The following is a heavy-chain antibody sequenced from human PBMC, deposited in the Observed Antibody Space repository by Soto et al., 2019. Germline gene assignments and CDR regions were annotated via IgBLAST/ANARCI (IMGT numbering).Heavy chain of an antibody. CDR3: ARDDVLCDGGRCYGVPLDV. D-gene: IGHD2-15*01. CDR1: GFTVSSKY. V-gene: IGHV3-66*01. Sequence: EVHLVESGGGLVQPGGSLRLSCAASGFTVSSKYMSWVRQAPGKGLEWVSLIQSGGPTYYADSVKGRFTISRDTSENTLHLKMDSLRAEDTAVYYCARDDVLCDGGRCYGVPLDVWCKGTTVTVSS. J-gene: IGHJ6*04. CDR2: IQSGGPT.